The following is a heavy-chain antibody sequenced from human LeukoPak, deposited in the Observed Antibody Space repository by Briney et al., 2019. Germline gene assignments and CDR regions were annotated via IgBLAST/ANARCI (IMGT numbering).Heavy chain of an antibody. V-gene: IGHV3-7*01. J-gene: IGHJ4*02. D-gene: IGHD1-14*01. Sequence: PGGSLRLSCVASGFTFSGYSMIWVRQAPGKGLEWVANIKEDGSEKYYVESMKGRFTISRDNVKNSLYLQINSLRAEDTAVYYCARDSFETDIDYWGQGTLVTVSS. CDR3: ARDSFETDIDY. CDR1: GFTFSGYS. CDR2: IKEDGSEK.